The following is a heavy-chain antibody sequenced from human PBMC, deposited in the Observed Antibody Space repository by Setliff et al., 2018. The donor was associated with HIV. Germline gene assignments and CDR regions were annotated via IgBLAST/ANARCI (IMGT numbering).Heavy chain of an antibody. J-gene: IGHJ4*02. Sequence: GGSLRLSCAASGFTFSTYSMNWVRLAPGRGLEWISSISVSGFNIYYADPVKGRFFVSRDDAKNSLFLQMNSLRTEDTAVYFCARVRARYSSSWSFDYWGQGTPVPVSS. CDR1: GFTFSTYS. V-gene: IGHV3-21*01. CDR2: ISVSGFNI. CDR3: ARVRARYSSSWSFDY. D-gene: IGHD6-13*01.